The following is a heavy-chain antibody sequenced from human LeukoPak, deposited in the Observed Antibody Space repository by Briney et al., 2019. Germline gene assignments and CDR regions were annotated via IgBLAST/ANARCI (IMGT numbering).Heavy chain of an antibody. J-gene: IGHJ3*02. V-gene: IGHV3-21*01. Sequence: GGSLRLSCAASGFTFSSYNMNWVRQAPGKGLEWGSSITSSSSYIYYADSVKGRFTISRDNAKNSLYLQMNSLRAEDTAVYYCARPKTAWGENAFDIWGQGTMVTVSS. CDR3: ARPKTAWGENAFDI. CDR2: ITSSSSYI. CDR1: GFTFSSYN. D-gene: IGHD7-27*01.